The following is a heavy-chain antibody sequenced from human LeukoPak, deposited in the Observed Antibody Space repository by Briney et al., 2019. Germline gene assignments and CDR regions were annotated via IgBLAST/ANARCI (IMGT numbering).Heavy chain of an antibody. CDR1: GGSINRYY. Sequence: SETLSLTCTVSGGSINRYYGSWIRQSPGKGLEWIAWIYYTGTTNYNPSLKSRVTISVDTSKNQFSLRLTSVTAADTAVYFCAREWGTGSSDYWGQGILVTVSS. J-gene: IGHJ4*02. D-gene: IGHD1-1*01. CDR3: AREWGTGSSDY. V-gene: IGHV4-59*01. CDR2: IYYTGTT.